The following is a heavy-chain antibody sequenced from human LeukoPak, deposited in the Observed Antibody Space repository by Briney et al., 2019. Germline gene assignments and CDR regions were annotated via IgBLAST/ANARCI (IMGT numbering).Heavy chain of an antibody. CDR1: GGTFSSYA. J-gene: IGHJ6*02. V-gene: IGHV1-69*13. CDR2: IIPIFGTA. D-gene: IGHD3-9*01. CDR3: ARVVSPARRYFDWSRTPHYYYYGMDV. Sequence: GASVKVSCKASGGTFSSYAISWVRQAPGQVLEYMGGIIPIFGTANYAQKFQGRVTITADESTSTAYMELSSLRSEDTAVYYCARVVSPARRYFDWSRTPHYYYYGMDVWGQGTTVTVSS.